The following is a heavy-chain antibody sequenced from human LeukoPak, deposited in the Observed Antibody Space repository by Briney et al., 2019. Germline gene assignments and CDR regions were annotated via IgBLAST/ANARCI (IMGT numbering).Heavy chain of an antibody. CDR3: VRAPPGTGWLIDH. V-gene: IGHV3-13*04. CDR2: INTAADT. J-gene: IGHJ4*02. D-gene: IGHD6-19*01. CDR1: GFAFSNYD. Sequence: GGSLRLSCAASGFAFSNYDMLWVRQATGKGLEWVSAINTAADTYYPDSVKGRFTISRENAKSSLYLQMNSLGVGDTAVYYCVRAPPGTGWLIDHWGQGTLVAVSS.